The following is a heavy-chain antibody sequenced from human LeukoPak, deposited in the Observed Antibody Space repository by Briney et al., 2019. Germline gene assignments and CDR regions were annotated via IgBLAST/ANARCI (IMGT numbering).Heavy chain of an antibody. J-gene: IGHJ4*02. Sequence: GGSLRLSCAASGLTFSSHWMHWVRQTPGKGLVWVSRINTDGSSTSYADSVKGRFTISRDNAENTLYLQMNSLRAEDTAVYYCTRGNGGNSPFDYWGQGTLVTVSS. CDR2: INTDGSST. CDR3: TRGNGGNSPFDY. D-gene: IGHD4-23*01. V-gene: IGHV3-74*01. CDR1: GLTFSSHW.